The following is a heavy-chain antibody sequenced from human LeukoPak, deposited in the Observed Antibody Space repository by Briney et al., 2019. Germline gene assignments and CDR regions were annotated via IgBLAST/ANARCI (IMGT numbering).Heavy chain of an antibody. CDR1: GFTFSSYA. CDR3: TKDLDFRSYSSSGLDY. J-gene: IGHJ4*02. D-gene: IGHD6-6*01. CDR2: ISGSGGST. V-gene: IGHV3-23*01. Sequence: HPGGSLRLSCAASGFTFSSYAMSWGRQAPGKGLEWVSPISGSGGSTYYADFVKGRFTISRDNSKNTLYLQMNSLRAKDTAVYYCTKDLDFRSYSSSGLDYWGQGTLVTVSS.